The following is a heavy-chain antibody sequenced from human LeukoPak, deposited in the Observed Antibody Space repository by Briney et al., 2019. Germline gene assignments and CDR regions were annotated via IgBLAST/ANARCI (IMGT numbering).Heavy chain of an antibody. CDR3: ARVLGGYSYGYFDY. J-gene: IGHJ4*02. Sequence: GASVKVSCKPSGYTFTSYGIIWVRQDPGQGLDWMGWLSAYNGNTNYAQKVQGRVTMTTDTSTSTVDMELRSLRSDDTAVYYCARVLGGYSYGYFDYWGQGTLVTVSS. CDR1: GYTFTSYG. D-gene: IGHD5-18*01. V-gene: IGHV1-18*01. CDR2: LSAYNGNT.